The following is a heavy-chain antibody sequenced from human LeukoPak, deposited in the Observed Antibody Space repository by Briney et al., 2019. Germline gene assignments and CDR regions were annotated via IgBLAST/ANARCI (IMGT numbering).Heavy chain of an antibody. D-gene: IGHD3-22*01. CDR2: FDPEDGET. CDR1: GYTLTELS. CDR3: ATDGSSGYYQNWFDP. Sequence: ASVKVSCKVSGYTLTELSTHWVRQAPGKGLEWMGGFDPEDGETIYAQKFQGRVTMTEDTSTDTAYMELSSLRSEDTAVYYCATDGSSGYYQNWFDPWGQGTLVTVSS. V-gene: IGHV1-24*01. J-gene: IGHJ5*02.